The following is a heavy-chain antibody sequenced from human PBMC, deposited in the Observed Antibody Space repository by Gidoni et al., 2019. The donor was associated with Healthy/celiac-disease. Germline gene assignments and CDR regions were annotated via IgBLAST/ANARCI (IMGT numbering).Heavy chain of an antibody. V-gene: IGHV1-69*10. CDR2: IIPILGIA. J-gene: IGHJ6*02. CDR3: ARDCSGGSCYRAAHYYYYGMDV. Sequence: QVQLVQSGAEVKKPGSSVKVSCKASGGTFSSYAISWVRQAPGQGLEWMGGIIPILGIANYAQKFQGRVTITADKSTSTAYMELSSLRSEDTAVYYCARDCSGGSCYRAAHYYYYGMDVWGQGTTVTVSS. CDR1: GGTFSSYA. D-gene: IGHD2-15*01.